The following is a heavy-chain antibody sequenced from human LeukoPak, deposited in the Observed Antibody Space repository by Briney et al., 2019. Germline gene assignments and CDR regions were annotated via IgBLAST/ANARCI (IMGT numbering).Heavy chain of an antibody. Sequence: PSETLSLTCAVSGGSISSGAYSWSWIRQPPGKGLEWIGYIYHSGSTYYNPSLKSRVTISVDRSKNQFSLKLSSVTAADTAVYYCAREPFSRGNSYGTGAFDIWGQGTKVTVSS. J-gene: IGHJ3*02. V-gene: IGHV4-30-2*01. CDR2: IYHSGST. CDR3: AREPFSRGNSYGTGAFDI. CDR1: GGSISSGAYS. D-gene: IGHD5-18*01.